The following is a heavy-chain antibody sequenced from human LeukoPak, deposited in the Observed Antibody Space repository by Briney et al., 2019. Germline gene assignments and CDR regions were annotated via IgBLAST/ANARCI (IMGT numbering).Heavy chain of an antibody. V-gene: IGHV4-31*03. J-gene: IGHJ6*02. CDR1: GDSINSGGYY. Sequence: SETLSLTCTVSGDSINSGGYYWNWIRQHPGKGLEWIGFIYYTGYTYSNPSLKSRFAISLDTSKNQFSLKLNSVTAADTAVYYCARDPGGFGELFGTSGLDVWGQGTTVLVSS. D-gene: IGHD3-10*01. CDR3: ARDPGGFGELFGTSGLDV. CDR2: IYYTGYT.